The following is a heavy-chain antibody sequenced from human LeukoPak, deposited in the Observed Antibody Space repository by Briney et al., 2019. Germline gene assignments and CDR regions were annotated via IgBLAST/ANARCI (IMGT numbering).Heavy chain of an antibody. V-gene: IGHV4-34*01. CDR3: ARGSGSWFLYYFDS. CDR2: VNHSGST. J-gene: IGHJ4*02. CDR1: GGSFSDYY. Sequence: SETLSLTCAVYGGSFSDYYWSWIRQPPGKGLEWIGEVNHSGSTNYNPSLKSRVTISVDTSKKKFSLKVSSVTAADTAVYYCARGSGSWFLYYFDSWGQGTLITVSS. D-gene: IGHD6-13*01.